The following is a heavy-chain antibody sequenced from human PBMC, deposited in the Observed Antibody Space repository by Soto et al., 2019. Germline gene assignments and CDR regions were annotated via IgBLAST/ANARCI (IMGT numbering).Heavy chain of an antibody. Sequence: QITLKESGPTLVNPTQTLTLTCTFSGFSLSTSGAAVGWIRQPPGKALEWLALVYWDDDKRYSPSIKNRVTISKDTAKNQGVLTPTNAEPVDTGTYYCAQCHLVTVFGVVTQTDVWFDSWGQGTLVTVSS. CDR2: VYWDDDK. V-gene: IGHV2-5*02. CDR3: AQCHLVTVFGVVTQTDVWFDS. D-gene: IGHD3-3*01. CDR1: GFSLSTSGAA. J-gene: IGHJ5*01.